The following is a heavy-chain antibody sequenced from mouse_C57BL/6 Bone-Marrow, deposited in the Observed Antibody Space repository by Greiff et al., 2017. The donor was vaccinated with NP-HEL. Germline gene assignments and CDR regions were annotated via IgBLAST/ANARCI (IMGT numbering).Heavy chain of an antibody. V-gene: IGHV14-2*01. CDR3: AQKTTGRHYEY. D-gene: IGHD1-1*01. J-gene: IGHJ2*01. Sequence: EVQLQQSGAELVKPGASVKLSCTASGFNIKDYYMHWVKQRTEQGLEWIGRIDPEDGDTKYAPKFQGKATITANTSSNTAYLQLSSLTSEDTAVYYRAQKTTGRHYEYWGQGTKRTVSS. CDR2: IDPEDGDT. CDR1: GFNIKDYY.